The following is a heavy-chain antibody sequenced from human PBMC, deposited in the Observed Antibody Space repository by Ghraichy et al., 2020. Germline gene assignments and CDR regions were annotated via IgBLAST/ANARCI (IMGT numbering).Heavy chain of an antibody. CDR3: ARAPLTYYYDSSGYYHGAYFAY. V-gene: IGHV3-7*01. CDR2: IKQDGSEK. J-gene: IGHJ4*02. Sequence: GGSLRLSCAASGFTFSSYWMSWVRQAPGKGLEWVANIKQDGSEKYYVDSVKGRFTISRDNAKNSLYLQMNSLRAEDTAVYYCARAPLTYYYDSSGYYHGAYFAYWGQGTLVTVSS. CDR1: GFTFSSYW. D-gene: IGHD3-22*01.